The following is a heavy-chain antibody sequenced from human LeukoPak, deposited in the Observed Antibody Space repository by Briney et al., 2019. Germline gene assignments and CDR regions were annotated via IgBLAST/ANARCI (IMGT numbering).Heavy chain of an antibody. CDR1: GYTFTSYG. V-gene: IGHV1-8*03. Sequence: ASVKVSCKASGYTFTSYGISWVRQAPGQGLEWMGWMNPNSGNTGYAQKFQGRVTITRNTSISTAYMELSSLRSEDTAVYYCARDIDYGGNFDYWGQGTLVTVSS. D-gene: IGHD4-23*01. J-gene: IGHJ4*02. CDR2: MNPNSGNT. CDR3: ARDIDYGGNFDY.